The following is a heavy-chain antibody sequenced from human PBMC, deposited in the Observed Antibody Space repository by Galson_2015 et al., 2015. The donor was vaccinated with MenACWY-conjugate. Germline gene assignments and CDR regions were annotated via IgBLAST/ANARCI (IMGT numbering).Heavy chain of an antibody. V-gene: IGHV4-61*08. CDR3: AREFSY. D-gene: IGHD2/OR15-2a*01. J-gene: IGHJ4*02. Sequence: ATLSLTCTVSDGSASSSGYYWTWIRQPPGKGLEWIGLIYDSGTTKYNPSLKGRVTISLDTSKNQVSLKLSSVTAADTAVYYCAREFSYWGQGTLVTVSS. CDR1: DGSASSSGYY. CDR2: IYDSGTT.